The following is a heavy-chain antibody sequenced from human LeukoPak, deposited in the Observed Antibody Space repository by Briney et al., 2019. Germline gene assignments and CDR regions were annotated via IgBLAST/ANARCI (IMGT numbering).Heavy chain of an antibody. Sequence: SETLSLTCTVSGGSISSYYWSWIRQPPGKGLEWIGRIYTSGSTNYNPSLKSRVTMSVDTSKNQFSLKLSSVTAADTAVYYCARESTGIAAAGNYYYYYYYMDVWGKGTTVTVSS. V-gene: IGHV4-4*07. CDR3: ARESTGIAAAGNYYYYYYYMDV. CDR1: GGSISSYY. CDR2: IYTSGST. D-gene: IGHD6-13*01. J-gene: IGHJ6*03.